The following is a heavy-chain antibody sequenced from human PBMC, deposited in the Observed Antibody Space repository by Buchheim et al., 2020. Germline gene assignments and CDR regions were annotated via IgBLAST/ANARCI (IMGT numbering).Heavy chain of an antibody. CDR2: IYDTGST. CDR1: GGSMTSYY. V-gene: IGHV4-59*01. Sequence: QVQLQESGPGLVKASETLSLTCTVSGGSMTSYYWNWIRQPPGNGLEWIGLIYDTGSTTYSPSLKSRVSISVDTSKKQFSLKLSSVTAADTAVYYCVRGDDYDNYTMDVWGQGTT. J-gene: IGHJ6*02. CDR3: VRGDDYDNYTMDV.